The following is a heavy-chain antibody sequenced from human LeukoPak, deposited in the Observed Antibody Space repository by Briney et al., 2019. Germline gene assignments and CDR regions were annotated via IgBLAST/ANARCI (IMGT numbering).Heavy chain of an antibody. J-gene: IGHJ3*02. D-gene: IGHD1-26*01. CDR2: ISAYNGNT. Sequence: ASVKVSCKASGYTFTSYGISWVRQAPGQGLEWMGWISAYNGNTNYAQKFQGRVTMTTDTSTSTAYMELRSLRSDDTAVYYCACAIVGATSRGAFDIWGQGTMVTVSS. CDR1: GYTFTSYG. CDR3: ACAIVGATSRGAFDI. V-gene: IGHV1-18*01.